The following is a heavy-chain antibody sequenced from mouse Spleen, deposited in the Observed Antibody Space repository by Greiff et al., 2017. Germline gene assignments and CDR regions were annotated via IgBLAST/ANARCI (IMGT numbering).Heavy chain of an antibody. Sequence: EVQGVESGPELVKPGASVKISCTASGYSFTGYYMNWVKQSPEKSLEWIGEINPSTGGTTYNQKFKAKATLTVDKSSSTAYMQLKSLTSEDSAVYYCARWGNWYFDVWGAGTTVTVSS. CDR2: INPSTGGT. CDR3: ARWGNWYFDV. J-gene: IGHJ1*01. V-gene: IGHV1-42*01. CDR1: GYSFTGYY.